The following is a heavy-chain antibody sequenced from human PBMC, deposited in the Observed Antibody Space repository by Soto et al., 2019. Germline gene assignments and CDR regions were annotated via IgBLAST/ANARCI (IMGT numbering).Heavy chain of an antibody. V-gene: IGHV3-74*01. CDR2: INDYMTTI. CDR1: GFTFGKYW. CDR3: TRGGLEPFDF. D-gene: IGHD1-1*01. Sequence: EVQLVESGGGLVQPGGSLRLSCAASGFTFGKYWMHWVRQAPGKGLVWVSRINDYMTTINYADSMRGRFTISRDNTRNTLFLQMNSLTVEDTAVYYCTRGGLEPFDFWGQGVLVTVSS. J-gene: IGHJ4*02.